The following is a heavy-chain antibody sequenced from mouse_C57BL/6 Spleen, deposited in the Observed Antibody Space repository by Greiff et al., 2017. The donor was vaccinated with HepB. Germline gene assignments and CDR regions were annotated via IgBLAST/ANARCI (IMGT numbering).Heavy chain of an antibody. CDR1: GFNIKDYY. V-gene: IGHV14-1*01. Sequence: VQLQQSGAELVRPGASVKLSCTASGFNIKDYYMHWVKQRPEQGLEWIGRIDPEDGDTEYAPKFQGKATMTADTSSNTAYLQLSSLTSEDTAVYYCTTELLYGSSLFDYWGQSTTLTVSS. J-gene: IGHJ2*01. D-gene: IGHD1-1*01. CDR2: IDPEDGDT. CDR3: TTELLYGSSLFDY.